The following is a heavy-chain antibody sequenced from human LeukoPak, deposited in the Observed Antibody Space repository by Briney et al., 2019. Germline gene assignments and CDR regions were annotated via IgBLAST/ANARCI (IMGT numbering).Heavy chain of an antibody. CDR1: GFTVSSSY. Sequence: GGSLRLSCAASGFTVSSSYMSWVRQAPGKGLGWVSVIYSGGSTYYADSVKGRFTISRDNSKNTLYLQMNSLRAEDTAVYYCARPYYYDSSGYYPYYWGQGTLVTVSS. J-gene: IGHJ4*02. V-gene: IGHV3-66*02. CDR3: ARPYYYDSSGYYPYY. CDR2: IYSGGST. D-gene: IGHD3-22*01.